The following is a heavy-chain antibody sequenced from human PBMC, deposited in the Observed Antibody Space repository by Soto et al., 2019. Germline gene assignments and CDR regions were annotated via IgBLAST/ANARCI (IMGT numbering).Heavy chain of an antibody. CDR3: ARDPTGIAVAGTYNWFDP. J-gene: IGHJ5*02. Sequence: QVQLVQSGAEVKRPGSSVKVSCKASGGTFSTYAISWVRQAPGQGLEWMGGIIPILGTANYAQKFQGRVTITADESTSTAYMELSSLRSEDTAVYYCARDPTGIAVAGTYNWFDPWGQGTLVTVSS. V-gene: IGHV1-69*11. CDR1: GGTFSTYA. CDR2: IIPILGTA. D-gene: IGHD6-19*01.